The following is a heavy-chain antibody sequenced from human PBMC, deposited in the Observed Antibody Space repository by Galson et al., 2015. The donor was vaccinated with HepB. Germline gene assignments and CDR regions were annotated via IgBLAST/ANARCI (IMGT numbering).Heavy chain of an antibody. V-gene: IGHV1-18*01. D-gene: IGHD6-13*01. CDR3: ARSPRAAGTFPLFDY. Sequence: SVKVSCKASGYSFTYYGISWVRQAPGQGLEWMGWISAYNGNRNYAQKFQGRVTMTTETSTSTVYMELRSLRSDDTAVHYCARSPRAAGTFPLFDYWGQGTLVTVSS. CDR2: ISAYNGNR. J-gene: IGHJ4*02. CDR1: GYSFTYYG.